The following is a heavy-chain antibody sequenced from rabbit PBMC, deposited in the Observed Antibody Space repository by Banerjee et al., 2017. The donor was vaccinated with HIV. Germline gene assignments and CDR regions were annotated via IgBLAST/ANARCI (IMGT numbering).Heavy chain of an antibody. V-gene: IGHV1S40*01. CDR2: IYPDYGSK. D-gene: IGHD5-1*01. CDR1: GFTISRSYY. J-gene: IGHJ6*01. CDR3: ARYVDNSLHDMDL. Sequence: QSLEESGGDLVKPGASLTLTCTASGFTISRSYYMCWVRQAPGKGLECMASIYPDYGSKDYATWVNGRFAISKTSSTAVTLQITSLTAADTAAYFCARYVDNSLHDMDLWGPGTLVTVS.